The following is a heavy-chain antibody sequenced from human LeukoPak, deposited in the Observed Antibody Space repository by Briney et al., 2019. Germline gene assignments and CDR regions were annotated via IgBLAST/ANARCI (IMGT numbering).Heavy chain of an antibody. CDR1: GFTFSSYS. V-gene: IGHV3-21*01. J-gene: IGHJ3*02. CDR2: ISTSSSYI. Sequence: PGGSLRLSCAASGFTFSSYSMNWVRQAPGKGLERVSSISTSSSYIYYADSVKGRFTISRDNAKNSLYLQMNSLRAEDTAVYYCARRDYYDSSGPKAFDIWGQGTMVTVSS. D-gene: IGHD3-22*01. CDR3: ARRDYYDSSGPKAFDI.